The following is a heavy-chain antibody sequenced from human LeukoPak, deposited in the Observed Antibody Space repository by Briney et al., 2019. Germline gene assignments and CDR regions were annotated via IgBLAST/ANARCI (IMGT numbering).Heavy chain of an antibody. CDR1: GYTFTSYY. V-gene: IGHV1-46*01. CDR2: INPSGGST. Sequence: ASVKVSCKASGYTFTSYYMHWVRQAPGQGLEWMGIINPSGGSTSYAQKFQGRVTMTTDTSTSTAYMELRSLRSDDTAVYYCARDPPYPQKHFDWLLYQDYWGQGTLVTVSS. D-gene: IGHD3-9*01. CDR3: ARDPPYPQKHFDWLLYQDY. J-gene: IGHJ4*02.